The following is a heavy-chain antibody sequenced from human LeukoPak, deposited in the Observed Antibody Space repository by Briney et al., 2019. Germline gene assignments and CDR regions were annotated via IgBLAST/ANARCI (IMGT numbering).Heavy chain of an antibody. CDR1: GYTFTSYS. CDR3: AKDRWRDGSSSFDN. Sequence: ASVKVSCKASGYTFTSYSINWVRQAPGQGLEWMGWTSTYNGNTNYAQNLQGRVTMTTDTSTSTAYMELRSLRSDDTAVYYCAKDRWRDGSSSFDNWGQGTLVTVSS. J-gene: IGHJ4*02. D-gene: IGHD6-6*01. V-gene: IGHV1-18*01. CDR2: TSTYNGNT.